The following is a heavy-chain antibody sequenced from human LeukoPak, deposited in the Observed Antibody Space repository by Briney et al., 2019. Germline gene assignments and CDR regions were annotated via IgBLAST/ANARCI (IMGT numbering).Heavy chain of an antibody. Sequence: GRSLRLSCAASGFTFSRYAMHWVRQAPGKGLEWVAVISYDGSNKYYADSVKGRFTISRDNSKDTLHLQMNSLRAEDTAVYYCARDPLGVPGHGTAGLDYWGQGTLVTVSS. J-gene: IGHJ4*02. CDR2: ISYDGSNK. CDR3: ARDPLGVPGHGTAGLDY. D-gene: IGHD6-13*01. V-gene: IGHV3-30-3*01. CDR1: GFTFSRYA.